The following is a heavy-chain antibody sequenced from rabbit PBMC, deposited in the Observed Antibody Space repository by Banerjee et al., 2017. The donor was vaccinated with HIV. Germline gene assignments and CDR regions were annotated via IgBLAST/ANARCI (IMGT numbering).Heavy chain of an antibody. V-gene: IGHV1S45*01. CDR1: GFSLRSRNW. Sequence: QEQLEESGGDLVKPEGSLTLHCTASGFSLRSRNWICWVGQAPGKGLEWIACLAAGSGGSTYYASWAKGRFTISKTSSTTVTLQMTSLTAADTATYFCARSRYLAYAYTGYDPWGPGTLVTVS. CDR3: ARSRYLAYAYTGYDP. J-gene: IGHJ2*01. D-gene: IGHD6-1*01. CDR2: LAAGSGGST.